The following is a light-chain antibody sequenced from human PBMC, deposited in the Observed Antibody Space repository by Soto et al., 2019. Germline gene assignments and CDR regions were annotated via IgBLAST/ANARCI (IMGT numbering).Light chain of an antibody. CDR3: QQLNSYPFLT. CDR2: AAS. CDR1: QGISSY. V-gene: IGKV1-9*01. J-gene: IGKJ4*02. Sequence: DIQLTQSPSFLSASVGDRVTITCRASQGISSYLAWYQQKPGKAPKLLIYAASTLQSGVPSRCSGSGSGTEFTLTISSLQPEDFATYYGQQLNSYPFLTCGGRTKVEIK.